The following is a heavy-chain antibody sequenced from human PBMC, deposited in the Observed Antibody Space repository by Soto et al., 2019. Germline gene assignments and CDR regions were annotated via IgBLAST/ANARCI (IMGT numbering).Heavy chain of an antibody. CDR3: ARGRYGGGAN. J-gene: IGHJ4*02. Sequence: QAQLQQWGAGLLKPSETLSLTCAVYAESFSGYYWSWIRQPPGKGLEWIGEINHSGSTSYNPSLKRRVTIAADTSKNQSSLNLRSVAAADTAVYYCARGRYGGGANWGQGTLVTVSS. CDR2: INHSGST. D-gene: IGHD4-17*01. CDR1: AESFSGYY. V-gene: IGHV4-34*01.